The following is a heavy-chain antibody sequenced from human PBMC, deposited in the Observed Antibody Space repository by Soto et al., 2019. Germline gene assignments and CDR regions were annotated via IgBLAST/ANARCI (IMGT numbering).Heavy chain of an antibody. CDR3: ASSYYYDSSAYYFLGY. Sequence: GGSLRLSCAASGFSFSSYWMHWVRQAPGKGLVWVSRISIDGSSTNYADSVKGRFTISRDNAKNTLYLQMISLRAEDTALYYCASSYYYDSSAYYFLGYWGQGTLVTVSS. D-gene: IGHD3-22*01. V-gene: IGHV3-74*01. J-gene: IGHJ4*02. CDR2: ISIDGSST. CDR1: GFSFSSYW.